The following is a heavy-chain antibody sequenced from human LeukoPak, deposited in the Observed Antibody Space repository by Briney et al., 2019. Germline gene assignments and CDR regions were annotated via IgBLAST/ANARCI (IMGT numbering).Heavy chain of an antibody. J-gene: IGHJ4*02. Sequence: PGGSLRLSCAASGFTFSSYAMCWVRQAPGKGLECVSAISGSGVSTYYAHSVKGRFTISRDNSKNTLYLQMNSLRAEDTAVYYCAKSSGIQLWLYFDYWGQGTGVRVFS. CDR3: AKSSGIQLWLYFDY. CDR1: GFTFSSYA. D-gene: IGHD5-18*01. CDR2: ISGSGVST. V-gene: IGHV3-23*01.